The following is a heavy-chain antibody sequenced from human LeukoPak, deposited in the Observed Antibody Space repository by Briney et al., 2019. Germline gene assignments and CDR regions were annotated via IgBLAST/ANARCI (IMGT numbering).Heavy chain of an antibody. CDR2: IYYSGST. CDR1: GGSICSYY. V-gene: IGHV4-59*01. CDR3: ARDQGGSPDY. J-gene: IGHJ4*02. Sequence: SETLSLTCTVSGGSICSYYWSWIRQPPGKGLEWIGYIYYSGSTNYNPSLKSRVTISVDTSKNQFSLKLSSVTAADTAVYYCARDQGGSPDYWGQGTLVTVSS. D-gene: IGHD3-16*01.